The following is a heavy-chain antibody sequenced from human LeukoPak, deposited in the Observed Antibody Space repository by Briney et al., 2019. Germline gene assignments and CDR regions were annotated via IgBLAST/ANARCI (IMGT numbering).Heavy chain of an antibody. Sequence: PSETLSLTCTVSGGSISSYYWSWIRQPPGKGLEWIGYIYYSGSTNYNPSLKSRVTISVDTSKNQFPRKLSSVTAADTAVYYCAREGVGDGYNFDYWGQGTLVPVSS. D-gene: IGHD5-24*01. V-gene: IGHV4-59*01. CDR3: AREGVGDGYNFDY. CDR1: GGSISSYY. CDR2: IYYSGST. J-gene: IGHJ4*02.